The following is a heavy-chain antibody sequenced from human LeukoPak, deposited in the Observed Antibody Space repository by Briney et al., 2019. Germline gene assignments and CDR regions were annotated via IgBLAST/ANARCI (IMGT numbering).Heavy chain of an antibody. CDR2: IYYSGST. V-gene: IGHV4-59*01. J-gene: IGHJ1*01. Sequence: SETLSLTCTVSGGSISSYYWNWIRQPPGKGLEWIGYIYYSGSTNYNPPLKSRVTISVDRSKNQFSLKLSSVTAADTAVYYCARSRGVLDYFHHWGQGTLVTVSS. D-gene: IGHD3-3*01. CDR3: ARSRGVLDYFHH. CDR1: GGSISSYY.